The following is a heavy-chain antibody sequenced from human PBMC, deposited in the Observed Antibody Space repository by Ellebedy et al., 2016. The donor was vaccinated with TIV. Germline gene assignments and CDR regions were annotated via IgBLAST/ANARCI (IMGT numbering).Heavy chain of an antibody. J-gene: IGHJ4*02. D-gene: IGHD3-10*01. CDR3: AKDLYASADYYEIDF. Sequence: SLKISCAASGFTFEDYAMHWVRQTPGKGLEWVSGLTWNSGRIAYGDSVRGRFTISSDNAKKSLYLQMNSLTAEDTARYYCAKDLYASADYYEIDFWGQGTLVTVSS. CDR2: LTWNSGRI. V-gene: IGHV3-9*01. CDR1: GFTFEDYA.